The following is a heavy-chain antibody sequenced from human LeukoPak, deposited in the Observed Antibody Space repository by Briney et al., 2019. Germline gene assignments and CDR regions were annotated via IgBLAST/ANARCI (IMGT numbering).Heavy chain of an antibody. CDR1: GFTFTSSA. CDR2: IVVGSGNT. Sequence: SVKVSCKASGFTFTSSAMQWVRQARGQRLEWTGWIVVGSGNTNYAQKFQERVTITRDMSTSTAYMELSSLRSEDTAVYYCAAESRPYSGSSRYGMDVWGQGTTVTVSS. V-gene: IGHV1-58*02. D-gene: IGHD1-26*01. CDR3: AAESRPYSGSSRYGMDV. J-gene: IGHJ6*02.